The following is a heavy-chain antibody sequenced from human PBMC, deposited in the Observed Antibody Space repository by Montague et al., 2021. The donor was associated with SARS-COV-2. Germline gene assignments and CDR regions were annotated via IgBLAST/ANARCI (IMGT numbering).Heavy chain of an antibody. D-gene: IGHD3-3*01. CDR3: ARRGTGNYEILDY. J-gene: IGHJ4*02. Sequence: SETLSPTCTLSGGSMRRYYWTWIRQPPGKGLEWIGSIYDSGGARYNPSLKSRVSISVDASKNQFSLRVTSVTAADTAVYFCARRGTGNYEILDYWGQGILVTVSS. V-gene: IGHV4-59*01. CDR2: IYDSGGA. CDR1: GGSMRRYY.